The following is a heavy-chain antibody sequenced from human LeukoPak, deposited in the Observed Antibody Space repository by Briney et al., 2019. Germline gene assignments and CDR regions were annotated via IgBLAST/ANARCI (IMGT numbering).Heavy chain of an antibody. Sequence: ASVKVSCKASGYSFTAYYIHWVRQAPGQGLEWMGWINPNSGGTNYAQKFRGRVTMTRDMSISTVYMELSRLRSDDTAVYYCARDLIVVVNPKPEYFQHWGQGTLVTVSS. J-gene: IGHJ1*01. CDR2: INPNSGGT. D-gene: IGHD3-22*01. CDR1: GYSFTAYY. CDR3: ARDLIVVVNPKPEYFQH. V-gene: IGHV1-2*02.